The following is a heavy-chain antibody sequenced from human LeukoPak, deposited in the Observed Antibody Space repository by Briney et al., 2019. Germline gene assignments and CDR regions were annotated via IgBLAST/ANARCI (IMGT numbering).Heavy chain of an antibody. CDR1: GYSFTSYW. Sequence: GESLKISCKGSGYSFTSYWINWVRQMPGKGLEWMGRIDPSDSYTNYSPSFQGHVTISADKSISTAYLQWSSLKASDTAMYYCARQSGRWDTSGWFGYYFDYWGQGTLVTVSS. D-gene: IGHD6-19*01. J-gene: IGHJ4*02. V-gene: IGHV5-10-1*01. CDR3: ARQSGRWDTSGWFGYYFDY. CDR2: IDPSDSYT.